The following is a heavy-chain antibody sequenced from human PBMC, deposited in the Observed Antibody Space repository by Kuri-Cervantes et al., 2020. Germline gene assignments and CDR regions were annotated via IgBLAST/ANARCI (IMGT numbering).Heavy chain of an antibody. V-gene: IGHV1-2*02. D-gene: IGHD2-15*01. CDR1: GYSFTGYY. CDR3: ARGPPRGCSGGSCPTVFDY. CDR2: INPKTGGT. J-gene: IGHJ4*02. Sequence: ASVKVSCKASGYSFTGYYMHWVRQAPGQGPEWMGWINPKTGGTYYAQKFQGRVTMTRDTSISTAYMELSRLRSDDTAVYYCARGPPRGCSGGSCPTVFDYWGQGTLVTDSS.